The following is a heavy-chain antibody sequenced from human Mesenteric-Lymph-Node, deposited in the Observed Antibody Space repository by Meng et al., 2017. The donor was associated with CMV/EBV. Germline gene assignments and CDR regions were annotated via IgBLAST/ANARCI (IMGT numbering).Heavy chain of an antibody. J-gene: IGHJ4*02. V-gene: IGHV3-47*01. CDR2: IGTGGDT. D-gene: IGHD6-25*01. CDR3: AKSARRDYFDY. Sequence: GESLKISCAASGFAFSSYALHWVRRAPGKGLEWVSAIGTGGDTYYADSVKGRFTISRDNAKNSLYLQMNSLRAEDTALYYCAKSARRDYFDYWGQGTLVTVSS. CDR1: GFAFSSYA.